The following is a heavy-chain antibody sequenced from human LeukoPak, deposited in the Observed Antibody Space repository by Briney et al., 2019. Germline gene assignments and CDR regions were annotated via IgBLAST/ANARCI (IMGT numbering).Heavy chain of an antibody. CDR2: IYHSGST. CDR3: ARQLVGIYQLLY. Sequence: KPSETLSLTCAVFGYSISSGYYWGWIRQPPGKGLEWIGSIYHSGSTYYNPSLKSRVTISVDTSKNQFSLKLSSVTAADTAVYYCARQLVGIYQLLYWGQGTLVTVSS. D-gene: IGHD2-2*01. V-gene: IGHV4-38-2*01. CDR1: GYSISSGYY. J-gene: IGHJ4*02.